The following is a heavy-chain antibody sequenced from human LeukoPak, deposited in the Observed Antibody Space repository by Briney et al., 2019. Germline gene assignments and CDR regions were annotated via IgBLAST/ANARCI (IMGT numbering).Heavy chain of an antibody. CDR2: ISYDGSNK. CDR3: AKDLDGSYQRTPYGMNV. Sequence: GGSLRLPCAASGFTFSSYGMHWVRQAPGKGLEWVAVISYDGSNKYYADSVKGRFTISRDNSKNTLYLQMNSLRAEDTAVYYCAKDLDGSYQRTPYGMNVWGQGTTVTVSS. V-gene: IGHV3-30*18. CDR1: GFTFSSYG. J-gene: IGHJ6*02. D-gene: IGHD1-26*01.